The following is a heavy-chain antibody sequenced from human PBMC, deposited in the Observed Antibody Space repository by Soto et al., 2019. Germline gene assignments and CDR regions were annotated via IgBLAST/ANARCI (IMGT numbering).Heavy chain of an antibody. CDR1: GYTFTSYA. D-gene: IGHD3-10*01. Sequence: ASVKVSCKASGYTFTSYAMHWVRQAPGQRLEWMGWINAGNGNTKYSQKFQGRVTITRDTSASTAYMELSSLRSEDTAVYYCAREAPLDYYGSGSSRGYYYYYYMDVWGKGTTVTVSS. CDR3: AREAPLDYYGSGSSRGYYYYYYMDV. V-gene: IGHV1-3*01. CDR2: INAGNGNT. J-gene: IGHJ6*03.